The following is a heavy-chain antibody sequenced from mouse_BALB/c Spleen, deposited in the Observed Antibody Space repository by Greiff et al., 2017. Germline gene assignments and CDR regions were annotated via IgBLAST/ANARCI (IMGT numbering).Heavy chain of an antibody. V-gene: IGHV1-7*01. D-gene: IGHD2-14*01. CDR2: INPSTGYT. CDR3: ARHLYYRYDVENY. J-gene: IGHJ2*01. Sequence: QVQLQQSGAELAKPGASVKMSCKASGYTFTSYWMHWVKQRPGQGLEWIGYINPSTGYTEYNQKFKDKATLTADKSSSTAYMQLSSLTSEDSAVYYCARHLYYRYDVENYWGQGTTLTVSS. CDR1: GYTFTSYW.